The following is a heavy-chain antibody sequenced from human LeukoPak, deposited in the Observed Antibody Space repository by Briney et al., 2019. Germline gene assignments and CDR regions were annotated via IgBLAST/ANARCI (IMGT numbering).Heavy chain of an antibody. CDR3: ASKGPADCSSTSCYIGIMGFDP. CDR1: GFTFSSYS. V-gene: IGHV3-21*01. Sequence: PGGYLRLSCAASGFTFSSYSMNWVRQAPGKGLEWVSSISSSSSYKYYADSVKGRFTISRDNAKNSLYLQMNSLRAEDTAVYYCASKGPADCSSTSCYIGIMGFDPWGQGTQVTVSS. CDR2: ISSSSSYK. D-gene: IGHD2-2*02. J-gene: IGHJ5*02.